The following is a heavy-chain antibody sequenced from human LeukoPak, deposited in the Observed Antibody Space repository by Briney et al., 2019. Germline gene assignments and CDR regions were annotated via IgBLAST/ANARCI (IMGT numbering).Heavy chain of an antibody. CDR3: AAPKPAAGTDYYYYGMDV. D-gene: IGHD6-13*01. CDR2: INAGNGNT. V-gene: IGHV1-3*01. Sequence: ASVKVSCKASGYTFTSYAMHWVRQAPGQRLEWMGWINAGNGNTKYSQKFQGRVTITRDTSASTAYMELSSLRSEDMAVYYCAAPKPAAGTDYYYYGMDVWGQGTTVTVSS. J-gene: IGHJ6*02. CDR1: GYTFTSYA.